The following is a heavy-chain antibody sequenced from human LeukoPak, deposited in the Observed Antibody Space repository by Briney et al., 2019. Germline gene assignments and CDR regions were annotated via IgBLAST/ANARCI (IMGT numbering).Heavy chain of an antibody. Sequence: PGGSLRLSCAASGFTFSDYYMSWIRQAPGKGLEWVSHISGSGTTIYYADSVEGRFTISRDNAKRSLYLQLNSLRVEDTAVYYCARDRAEEMATFDPFDYWGQGTLVTVSS. J-gene: IGHJ4*02. CDR2: ISGSGTTI. D-gene: IGHD5-12*01. V-gene: IGHV3-11*01. CDR1: GFTFSDYY. CDR3: ARDRAEEMATFDPFDY.